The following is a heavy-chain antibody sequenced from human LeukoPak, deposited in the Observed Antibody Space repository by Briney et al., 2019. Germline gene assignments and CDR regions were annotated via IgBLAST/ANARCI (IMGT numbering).Heavy chain of an antibody. CDR1: GFTFSSYG. Sequence: GGSLRLSCAASGFTFSSYGMHWVRQAPGKGLEWVAFIRYDGSNKYYADSVKGRFTISRDNSKNTLYLQMNSLRAEDTAVYYCAKDFVDCSSTSCYHYYYYMDVWGKGTTVTVSS. CDR3: AKDFVDCSSTSCYHYYYYMDV. D-gene: IGHD2-2*01. CDR2: IRYDGSNK. J-gene: IGHJ6*03. V-gene: IGHV3-30*02.